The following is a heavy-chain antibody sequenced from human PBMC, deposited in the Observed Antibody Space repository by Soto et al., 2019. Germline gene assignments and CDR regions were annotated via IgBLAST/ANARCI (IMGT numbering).Heavy chain of an antibody. J-gene: IGHJ4*02. CDR3: AKEGGIQLWEAPFDY. V-gene: IGHV3-30*18. CDR1: GFTFITYG. CDR2: ISYDGSNK. D-gene: IGHD5-18*01. Sequence: PGGSLRLSCAASGFTFITYGMHWVRKAPGKGLEWVAVISYDGSNKYYADSVKGRFTISRDNSKNTLYLQMNSLRAEDTAVYYCAKEGGIQLWEAPFDYWGQGTLVTV.